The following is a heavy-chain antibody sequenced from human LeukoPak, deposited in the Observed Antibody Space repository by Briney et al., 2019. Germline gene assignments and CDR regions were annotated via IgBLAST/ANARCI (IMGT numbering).Heavy chain of an antibody. J-gene: IGHJ4*02. CDR3: ARVDYGDYAGEDY. V-gene: IGHV3-48*04. CDR2: VSSSSGTI. D-gene: IGHD4-17*01. CDR1: GFTFSSYA. Sequence: GGSLRLSCAASGFTFSSYAMTWVRQAPGKGLEWVSYVSSSSGTIYYADSVKGRFTISRDNAKNSLYLQMNSLRAEDTAVYYCARVDYGDYAGEDYWGQGTLVTVSS.